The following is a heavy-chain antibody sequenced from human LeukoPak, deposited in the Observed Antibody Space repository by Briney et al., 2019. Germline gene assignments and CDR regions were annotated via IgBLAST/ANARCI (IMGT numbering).Heavy chain of an antibody. D-gene: IGHD5-24*01. CDR2: ISSSGTTI. CDR1: GFTFSSYE. CDR3: ARGGDGYNFSFDY. J-gene: IGHJ4*02. Sequence: GGSLRLSCAASGFTFSSYEMNWVRQAPGKGLQWVSDISSSGTTIYYADSVKGRFTISRDNAKNSLYLQMNSLRGEDTAVYNCARGGDGYNFSFDYWGQGTLVTVSS. V-gene: IGHV3-48*03.